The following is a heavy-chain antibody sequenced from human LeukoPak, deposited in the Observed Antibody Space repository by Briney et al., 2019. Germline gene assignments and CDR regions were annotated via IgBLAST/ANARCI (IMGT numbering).Heavy chain of an antibody. V-gene: IGHV3-74*01. CDR2: INSDGSST. CDR1: GFTFSSYW. J-gene: IGHJ6*04. CDR3: ARVWLGPHSSSWYGTGMDV. D-gene: IGHD6-13*01. Sequence: QSGGSLRLSCAASGFTFSSYWMHWVRQAPGKGLVWVSRINSDGSSTSYADSVKGRFTISRDNAKNTLYLQMNSLRAEDTAVYYCARVWLGPHSSSWYGTGMDVWGKGTTVTISS.